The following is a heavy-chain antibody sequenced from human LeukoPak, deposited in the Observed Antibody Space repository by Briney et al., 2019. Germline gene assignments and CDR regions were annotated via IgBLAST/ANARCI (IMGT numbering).Heavy chain of an antibody. Sequence: HPGGSLRLSCAASGFTFSNAWMSWVRQAPGKGLEWVGFIRSKAYGGTTEYAASVKGRFTISRDDSKSIAYLQMNSLKTEDTAVYYCTRDQTPYYWGQGTLVTVSS. CDR1: GFTFSNAW. J-gene: IGHJ4*02. V-gene: IGHV3-49*04. CDR3: TRDQTPYY. CDR2: IRSKAYGGTT.